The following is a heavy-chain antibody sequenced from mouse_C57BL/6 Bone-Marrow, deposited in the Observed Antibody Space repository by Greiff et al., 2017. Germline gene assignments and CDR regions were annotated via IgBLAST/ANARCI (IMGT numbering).Heavy chain of an antibody. Sequence: QVQLQQPGAELVKPGASVKLSCKASGYTFTSYWMHWVKQRPGQGLEWIGMIHPNSGSTNYNEKFKSKATLTVDKSSSTAYMQLSSLTSEDSAVYYCARDGCDDPYWYFDVWGTGTTVTVSS. V-gene: IGHV1-64*01. D-gene: IGHD2-2*01. J-gene: IGHJ1*03. CDR3: ARDGCDDPYWYFDV. CDR2: IHPNSGST. CDR1: GYTFTSYW.